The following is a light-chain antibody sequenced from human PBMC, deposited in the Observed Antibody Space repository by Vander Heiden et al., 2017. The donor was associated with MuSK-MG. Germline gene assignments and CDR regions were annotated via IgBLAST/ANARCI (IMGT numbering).Light chain of an antibody. CDR2: DAS. J-gene: IGKJ2*01. CDR3: QQYESLPHT. CDR1: HDIYKF. V-gene: IGKV1-33*01. Sequence: DIQMTQSPSSLSMSIGDRVTITCQATHDIYKFLSWYDKKPGKAPKLLMYDASNLETGVPSRFNGSGSGTHFTLTISNLQPEDVGTYYCQQYESLPHTFGQGTRLELK.